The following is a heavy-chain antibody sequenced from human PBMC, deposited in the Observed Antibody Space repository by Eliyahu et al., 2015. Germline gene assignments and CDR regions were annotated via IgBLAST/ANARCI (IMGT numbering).Heavy chain of an antibody. CDR3: ARDEAGPDDRFDP. CDR2: XXSSGXT. D-gene: IGHD1-14*01. CDR1: GDSIRDYF. V-gene: IGHV4-4*07. Sequence: QVHLQESGPGLVKPSETLSLTCXVSGDSIRDYFWGWIRQPAGKGLEWIGXXXSSGXTDYNPSLKRRVTMSVDTSKNQFSLKLTSVTAADTAVYYCARDEAGPDDRFDPWGQGTLVTVSS. J-gene: IGHJ5*02.